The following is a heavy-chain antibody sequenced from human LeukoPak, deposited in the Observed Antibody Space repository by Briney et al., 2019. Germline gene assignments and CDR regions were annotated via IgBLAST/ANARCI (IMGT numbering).Heavy chain of an antibody. D-gene: IGHD5-18*01. CDR3: ARSTDTAMVIYVPGFDY. CDR1: GYSFTSYW. V-gene: IGHV5-51*01. J-gene: IGHJ4*02. CDR2: IYPGDSDT. Sequence: PGESLKISCKGSGYSFTSYWIGWVRQMPGKGLEWMGIIYPGDSDTRYSPSFQGQVTISADKSISTAYLQWSSLKASDTAMYYCARSTDTAMVIYVPGFDYWGQGTLVTVSS.